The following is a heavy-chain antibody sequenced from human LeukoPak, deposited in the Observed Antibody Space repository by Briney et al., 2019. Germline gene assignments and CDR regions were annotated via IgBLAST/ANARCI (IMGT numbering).Heavy chain of an antibody. V-gene: IGHV1-69*13. CDR1: GGTFSSYA. D-gene: IGHD2-21*01. CDR2: IIPIFGTA. CDR3: ATPSYCGGDCWYYFDS. Sequence: ASVKVSCKASGGTFSSYAISWVRQAPGQGLEWMGGIIPIFGTANYAQKFQGRVTITADESTSTAYMELSSLRSEDTAVCYCATPSYCGGDCWYYFDSWGQGTLVTVSS. J-gene: IGHJ4*02.